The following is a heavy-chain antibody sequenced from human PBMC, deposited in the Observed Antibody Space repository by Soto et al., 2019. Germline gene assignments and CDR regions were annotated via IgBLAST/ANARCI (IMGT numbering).Heavy chain of an antibody. V-gene: IGHV2-5*02. CDR3: ARDSTDWYGFDY. D-gene: IGHD6-19*01. CDR1: GFSLSTRGVG. J-gene: IGHJ4*02. Sequence: QITLKESGPTLVKPTQTLTLTCTFSGFSLSTRGVGVGWIRQPPGKALEWLALIYWDDDKRYSPSLKSRLTITKDPSKKQVVLTLTNVAPVDTGTYYCARDSTDWYGFDYWGQGALVTVSS. CDR2: IYWDDDK.